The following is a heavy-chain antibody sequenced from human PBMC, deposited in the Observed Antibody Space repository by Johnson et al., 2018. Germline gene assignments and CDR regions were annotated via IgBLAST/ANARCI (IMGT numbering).Heavy chain of an antibody. Sequence: EVQLLESGGGLVQPGRSLRLSCAASGFTFDDYAIHWVRQAPGKGLEWVSGISWNSGSIGYADSVKGRFTISRDNAKNSLYLQMNSLRPEDTALYYCAKDRGRNYYYMDVWGKGTTVTVSS. CDR1: GFTFDDYA. CDR2: ISWNSGSI. J-gene: IGHJ6*03. CDR3: AKDRGRNYYYMDV. D-gene: IGHD1-26*01. V-gene: IGHV3-9*01.